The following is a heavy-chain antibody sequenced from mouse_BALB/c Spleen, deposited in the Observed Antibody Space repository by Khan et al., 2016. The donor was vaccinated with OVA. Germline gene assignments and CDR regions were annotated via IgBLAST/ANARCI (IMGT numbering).Heavy chain of an antibody. J-gene: IGHJ1*01. CDR1: GYTFTNYG. D-gene: IGHD6-1*01. CDR3: ARSASYWFFDV. V-gene: IGHV9-3-1*01. Sequence: QIQLVQSGPELKKPGETVKISCKASGYTFTNYGMNWVKQAPGKGLKWMGWINTYTGEPTYADDFKGRFAFSLETSAHTAYLQINNRKNEDTATYFCARSASYWFFDVWGAGTTVTVSS. CDR2: INTYTGEP.